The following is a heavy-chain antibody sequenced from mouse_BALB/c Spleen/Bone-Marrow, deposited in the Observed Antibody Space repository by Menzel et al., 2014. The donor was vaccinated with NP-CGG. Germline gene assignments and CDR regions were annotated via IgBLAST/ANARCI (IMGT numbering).Heavy chain of an antibody. CDR3: AREANWNFDY. Sequence: QVQLKESGPELVKPGASVRISCKAAGYTFTSYCIHWVKQRPGRGLEWIGWIYPGNVNTKYNEKFKGKATLTADKSSSTAYIQLSSLTSEDSAVYFCAREANWNFDYWGQGTTLTVSS. D-gene: IGHD4-1*01. J-gene: IGHJ2*01. CDR2: IYPGNVNT. CDR1: GYTFTSYC. V-gene: IGHV1S56*01.